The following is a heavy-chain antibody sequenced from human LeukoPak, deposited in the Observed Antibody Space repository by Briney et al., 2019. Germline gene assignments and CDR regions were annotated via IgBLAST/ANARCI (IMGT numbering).Heavy chain of an antibody. CDR1: GYTLTSYD. CDR3: TREVQNYDSSGYYLDY. Sequence: ASVKVSCKASGYTLTSYDINWVRQATGQGLEWMGWMNPNSGRTGYAQNFQGRITITRNTSISTAYMELSSLRSEDTAVYYCTREVQNYDSSGYYLDYWGQGTLVTVSS. CDR2: MNPNSGRT. D-gene: IGHD3-22*01. J-gene: IGHJ4*02. V-gene: IGHV1-8*01.